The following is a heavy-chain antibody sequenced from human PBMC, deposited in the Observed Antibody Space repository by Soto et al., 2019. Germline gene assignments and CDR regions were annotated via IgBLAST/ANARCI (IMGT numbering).Heavy chain of an antibody. V-gene: IGHV4-39*01. CDR1: GGSITNSGYY. D-gene: IGHD3-10*01. J-gene: IGHJ5*02. Sequence: PSETLSLTCSVSGGSITNSGYYWGWIRRPPGKGLEWIGTMDYSGGTSYNPSLKGRVTISADTSNNQFSLRLGSVTAADTAVYYCARRTPLYASESSRFDPWGQGALVTVSS. CDR3: ARRTPLYASESSRFDP. CDR2: MDYSGGT.